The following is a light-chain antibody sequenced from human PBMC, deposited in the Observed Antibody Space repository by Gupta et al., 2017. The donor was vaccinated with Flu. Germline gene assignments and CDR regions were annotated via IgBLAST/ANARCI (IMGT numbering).Light chain of an antibody. CDR2: KAS. V-gene: IGKV1-5*03. CDR3: QQYNTHPLT. CDR1: QSVSTW. J-gene: IGKJ4*01. Sequence: DIQMAQSPSTLSSSIGDRVTITCRASQSVSTWLAWYQQKPGKAPRLLIYKASNLESGVPSRFSGSGSGTEFTLTISSLQPDDFATYYCQQYNTHPLTFGGGTTVDIK.